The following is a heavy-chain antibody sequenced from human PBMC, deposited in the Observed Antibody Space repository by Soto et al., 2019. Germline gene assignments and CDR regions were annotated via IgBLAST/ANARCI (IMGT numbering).Heavy chain of an antibody. Sequence: EVQLVESGGGLVKPGGSLRLSCAASGFTFSTYSMTWVRQAPGKGLEWVSSISSSSGYIYYADSVKGRFTISRDDAKNSLSLQMNSPRAEDTSVYYCARVRSYSYGQGYGMDVWGQGTTVTVSS. CDR3: ARVRSYSYGQGYGMDV. J-gene: IGHJ6*02. V-gene: IGHV3-21*01. CDR2: ISSSSGYI. D-gene: IGHD5-18*01. CDR1: GFTFSTYS.